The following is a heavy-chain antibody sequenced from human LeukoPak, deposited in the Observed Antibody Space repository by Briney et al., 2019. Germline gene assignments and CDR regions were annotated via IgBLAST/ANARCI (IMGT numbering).Heavy chain of an antibody. V-gene: IGHV3-48*03. D-gene: IGHD3-10*02. CDR1: GFTFSSYE. CDR2: ISSSGSTI. Sequence: PGGSLRLSCAASGFTFSSYEMNSVRQAPGKGLEWVSYISSSGSTIYYADSVQGRFTISRDNAQNSLYLQMSSLRAEDTAVYYCARNVYNFDYWGQGTLVTVSS. J-gene: IGHJ4*02. CDR3: ARNVYNFDY.